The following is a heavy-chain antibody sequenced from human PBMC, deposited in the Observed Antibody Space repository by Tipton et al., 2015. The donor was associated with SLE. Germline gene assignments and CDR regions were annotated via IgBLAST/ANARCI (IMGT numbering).Heavy chain of an antibody. CDR2: MYYSGST. V-gene: IGHV4-61*05. D-gene: IGHD6-6*01. J-gene: IGHJ4*02. CDR1: GGSISSSSYY. Sequence: LRLSCTVSGGSISSSSYYWGWIRQPPGKGLEWIGYMYYSGSTNYNPSLKSRVTISVDTSKNQFSLKLSSVTAADTAVYYCARGWAIAARDGVDYWGQGTLVTVSS. CDR3: ARGWAIAARDGVDY.